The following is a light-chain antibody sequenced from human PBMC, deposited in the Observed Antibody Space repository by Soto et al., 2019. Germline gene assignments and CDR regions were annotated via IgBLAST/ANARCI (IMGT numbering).Light chain of an antibody. V-gene: IGKV1-39*01. Sequence: DIQMTQSPSSLSASVGDRVTITCRTSQRIGTHLNWYHEKPGKAPKLLIYAASSLQSGVPSRFSGSGSGTDFTLTISSLQPEDFATYYCQQSYSNPWTFSQGTKVEIK. CDR1: QRIGTH. CDR3: QQSYSNPWT. CDR2: AAS. J-gene: IGKJ1*01.